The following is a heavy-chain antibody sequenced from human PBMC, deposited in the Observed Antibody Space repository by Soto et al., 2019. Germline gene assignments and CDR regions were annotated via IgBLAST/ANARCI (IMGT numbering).Heavy chain of an antibody. J-gene: IGHJ6*02. CDR1: GCATRTSNW. Sequence: SDSLSPTCSFSGCATRTSNWRSWIRQPPGKGQEWIGENYQSGSTNYNPSLKSRVILSVDKSKIQFSLKLSSVTAADTALYYCARVATMVRGVIIPYGMDVWGQGTTVT. V-gene: IGHV4-4*02. CDR3: ARVATMVRGVIIPYGMDV. D-gene: IGHD3-10*01. CDR2: NYQSGST.